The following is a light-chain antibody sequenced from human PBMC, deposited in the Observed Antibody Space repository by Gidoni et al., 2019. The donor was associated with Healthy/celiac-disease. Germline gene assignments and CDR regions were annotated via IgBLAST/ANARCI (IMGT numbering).Light chain of an antibody. CDR3: QQSYSTPYT. V-gene: IGKV1-39*01. CDR1: QSISSY. CDR2: AAS. J-gene: IGKJ2*01. Sequence: DIQRTQSPSSLSASVGDRVTITCRASQSISSYLNWYQQKPGKAPKLLIYAASSLQSGVPSRFSGSGSGTDFTLTISSLQPEDFATYYCQQSYSTPYTFGQRTKLEIK.